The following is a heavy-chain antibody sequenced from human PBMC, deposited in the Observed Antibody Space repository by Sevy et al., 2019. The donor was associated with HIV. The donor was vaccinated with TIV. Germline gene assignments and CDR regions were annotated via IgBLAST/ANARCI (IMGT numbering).Heavy chain of an antibody. J-gene: IGHJ4*02. CDR3: ARQGGLVDRALDY. CDR1: GVSISSSSYD. V-gene: IGHV4-39*01. CDR2: FFFTGST. Sequence: SDTLSLTCTVSGVSISSSSYDWGWIRQPPGKGLEWIASFFFTGSTYYNPSLKSRVTISVDTSNNQFSLKLNSVTAADTALYYCARQGGLVDRALDYWGQGTLVTVSS. D-gene: IGHD3-10*01.